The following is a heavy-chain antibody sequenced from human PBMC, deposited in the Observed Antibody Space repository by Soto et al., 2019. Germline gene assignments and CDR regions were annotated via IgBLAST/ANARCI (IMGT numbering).Heavy chain of an antibody. CDR3: PKDSWEP. J-gene: IGHJ5*02. CDR1: GFTFSSYG. V-gene: IGHV3-30*18. CDR2: ISYDGSNK. D-gene: IGHD1-26*01. Sequence: QVQLVESGGGVVQPGRSLRLSCAASGFTFSSYGMHWVRQAPGKGLEWVAVISYDGSNKYYADSVKGRFTISRDNSKNTLYLQMNSLRAEDTAVYYCPKDSWEPWGQGTLVTVSS.